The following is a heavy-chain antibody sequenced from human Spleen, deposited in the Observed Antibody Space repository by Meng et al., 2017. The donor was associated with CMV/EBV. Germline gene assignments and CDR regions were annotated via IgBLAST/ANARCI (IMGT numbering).Heavy chain of an antibody. CDR2: TYYSGST. V-gene: IGHV4-39*07. CDR3: ARDRLGFGMDV. D-gene: IGHD3-16*01. J-gene: IGHJ6*02. CDR1: GGSISSSNYY. Sequence: GSLRLSCIVSGGSISSSNYYWAWIRQPPGEGLEWIGSTYYSGSTNYNPSLKSRVTISVDTSKNQFSLKLSSVTAADTAVYYCARDRLGFGMDVWGQGTTVTVSS.